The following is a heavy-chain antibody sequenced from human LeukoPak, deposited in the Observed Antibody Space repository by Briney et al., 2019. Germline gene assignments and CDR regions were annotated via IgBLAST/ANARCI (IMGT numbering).Heavy chain of an antibody. CDR3: ARLVGSSSSGPLYYYYMDV. V-gene: IGHV5-51*01. D-gene: IGHD6-6*01. J-gene: IGHJ6*03. CDR1: GYSFTSYW. Sequence: GESLKISCKGSGYSFTSYWIGWGRQMPGKGLEWMGIIYPGDSDTRYRPSFQGQVTISADTSISTAYLQWSSLKASDAAMYYCARLVGSSSSGPLYYYYMDVWGKGTTVTVSS. CDR2: IYPGDSDT.